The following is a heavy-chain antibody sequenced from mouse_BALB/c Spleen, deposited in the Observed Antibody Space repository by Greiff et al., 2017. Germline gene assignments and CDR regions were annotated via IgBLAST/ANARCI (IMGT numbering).Heavy chain of an antibody. CDR2: ISSGGSYT. CDR1: GFTFSSYT. J-gene: IGHJ2*01. Sequence: EVQVVESGGGLVKPGGSLKLSCAASGFTFSSYTMSWVRQTPEKRLEWVATISSGGSYTYYPDSVKGRFTISRDNAKNTLYLQMSSLKSEDTAMYYCTREGFDYWGQGTTLTVSS. V-gene: IGHV5-6-4*01. CDR3: TREGFDY.